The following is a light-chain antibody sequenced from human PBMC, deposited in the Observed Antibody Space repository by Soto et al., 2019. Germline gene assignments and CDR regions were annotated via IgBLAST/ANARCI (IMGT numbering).Light chain of an antibody. Sequence: QSALTQPPSASGSPGQSVTISCTGTSSDVGGYNYVSWYQQHPGKAPKLMIYEVSKRPSGVPDRFSGSKSGNTASLTVSGLHAEDEADYYCAAWDDSLNAWVFGGGTKLTVL. V-gene: IGLV2-8*01. CDR3: AAWDDSLNAWV. J-gene: IGLJ3*02. CDR2: EVS. CDR1: SSDVGGYNY.